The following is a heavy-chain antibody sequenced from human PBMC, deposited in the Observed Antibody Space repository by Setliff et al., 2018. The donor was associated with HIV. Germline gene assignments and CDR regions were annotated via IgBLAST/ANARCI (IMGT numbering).Heavy chain of an antibody. D-gene: IGHD1-26*01. CDR2: VSSRGDT. J-gene: IGHJ5*02. CDR3: AKVVGALRADWFDP. Sequence: SETLSLTCTVSGDSVSSRSYYWSWIRQPAGKGLEWIGRVSSRGDTNYNPSLKSRVTMSVDTSKNQFSLKLTSVTASDTAVYYCAKVVGALRADWFDPWGQGTLVTVSS. CDR1: GDSVSSRSYY. V-gene: IGHV4-61*02.